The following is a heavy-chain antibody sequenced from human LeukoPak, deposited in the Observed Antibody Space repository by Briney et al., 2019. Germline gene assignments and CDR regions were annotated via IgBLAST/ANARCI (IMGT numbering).Heavy chain of an antibody. CDR3: ARAVVVPARYYFDY. V-gene: IGHV3-53*01. CDR2: IYSGGST. Sequence: PGGSLRLSCAASGFTVSSNYMSWVRQAPGKGLEWVSVIYSGGSTYYADSVKGRLTISRDNSKNTLYLQMNSLRAEDTAVYYCARAVVVPARYYFDYWGQGTLVTVSS. D-gene: IGHD2-2*01. CDR1: GFTVSSNY. J-gene: IGHJ4*02.